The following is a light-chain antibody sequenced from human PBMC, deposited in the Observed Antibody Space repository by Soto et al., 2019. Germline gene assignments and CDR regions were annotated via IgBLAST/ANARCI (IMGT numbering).Light chain of an antibody. J-gene: IGKJ3*01. Sequence: IVLTQSPGPLSLSPGERATLSCRASQSVGSYLAWYQQKPGQAPRLLIYSASSRATGVADRFSGSGSGTDFTLTISRLEPEDFAVYYCQQYGNSRVTFGPGTKVDIK. CDR3: QQYGNSRVT. CDR2: SAS. V-gene: IGKV3-20*01. CDR1: QSVGSY.